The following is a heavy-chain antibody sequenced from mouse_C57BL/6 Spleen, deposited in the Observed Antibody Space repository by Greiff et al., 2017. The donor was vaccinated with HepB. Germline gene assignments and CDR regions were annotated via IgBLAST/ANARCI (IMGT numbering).Heavy chain of an antibody. CDR3: ARWPNYYGSSHWYFDV. Sequence: QVQLKQSGAELVRPGASVKLSCKASGYTFTDYYINWVKQRPGQGLEWIARIYPGSGNTYYNEKFKGKATLTAEKSSSTAYMQLSSLTSEDSAVYFCARWPNYYGSSHWYFDVWGTGTTVTVSS. J-gene: IGHJ1*03. CDR2: IYPGSGNT. CDR1: GYTFTDYY. V-gene: IGHV1-76*01. D-gene: IGHD1-1*01.